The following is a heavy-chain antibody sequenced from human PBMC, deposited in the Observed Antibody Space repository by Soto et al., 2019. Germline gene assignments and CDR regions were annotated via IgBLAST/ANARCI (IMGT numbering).Heavy chain of an antibody. CDR3: AVSEIVVVPAAPLNWFDP. CDR1: VGSISSSNR. J-gene: IGHJ5*02. D-gene: IGHD2-2*01. Sequence: PSETLSLTCAVSVGSISSSNRWSWVRQPPGKGLEWIGEIYHSGSTNYNPSLKSRVTISVDKSKNQFSLKLSSVTAADTAVYYCAVSEIVVVPAAPLNWFDPWGQGTLVTVSS. CDR2: IYHSGST. V-gene: IGHV4-4*02.